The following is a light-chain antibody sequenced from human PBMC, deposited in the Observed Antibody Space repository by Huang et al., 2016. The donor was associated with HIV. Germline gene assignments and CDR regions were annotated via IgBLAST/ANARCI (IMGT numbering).Light chain of an antibody. CDR2: SAS. J-gene: IGKJ1*01. V-gene: IGKV3-15*01. Sequence: EVVMTQSPVTLSLSAGERATLSCRASQDVSKKLAWYQQKPGQPPRLLIYSASTRAAGVPARFTGRGSVTEFTLTISSLQSGDSAVYYCQQYGNWRTFGQGTKVEIK. CDR1: QDVSKK. CDR3: QQYGNWRT.